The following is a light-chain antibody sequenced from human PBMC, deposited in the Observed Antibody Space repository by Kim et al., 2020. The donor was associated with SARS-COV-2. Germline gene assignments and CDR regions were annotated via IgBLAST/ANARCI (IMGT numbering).Light chain of an antibody. V-gene: IGLV1-51*01. Sequence: LACSGSTSNIGNDVGTNPVAWYQQVPGTAPRLLIFDTTQRPSGISDRFSASKSGTSATLVITALQAGDEADYFCGAWDGLLRAAVFGTGTKVTVL. CDR3: GAWDGLLRAAV. CDR1: TSNIGNDVGTNP. J-gene: IGLJ1*01. CDR2: DTT.